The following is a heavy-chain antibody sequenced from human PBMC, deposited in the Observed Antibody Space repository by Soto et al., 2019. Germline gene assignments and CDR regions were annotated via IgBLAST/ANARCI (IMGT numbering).Heavy chain of an antibody. V-gene: IGHV3-23*01. J-gene: IGHJ4*02. CDR2: ISGSGGST. CDR1: GFTFSSYA. CDR3: AKAGGYTAMDRSFDY. Sequence: EVQLLESGGGLVPPGGSLRLSCAASGFTFSSYAMSWVRQSPGKGLEWVSAISGSGGSTYYADSVKGRFTISRDNSKNTLDLQMNSLRAEDTAVYYCAKAGGYTAMDRSFDYWGQGTLVTVSS. D-gene: IGHD5-18*01.